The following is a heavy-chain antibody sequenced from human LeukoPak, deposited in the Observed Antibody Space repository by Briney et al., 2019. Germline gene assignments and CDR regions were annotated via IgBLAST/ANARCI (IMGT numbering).Heavy chain of an antibody. CDR2: IYYSGST. D-gene: IGHD3-22*01. J-gene: IGHJ4*02. CDR3: AREGADDYYDSSGYPTYYFDY. CDR1: GGSISSSSYY. Sequence: SETLSLTCTVSGGSISSSSYYWGWIRQPPGKGLEWIGSIYYSGSTYYNPSLKSRVTISVDTSKNQFSLKLSSVTAADTAVYYCAREGADDYYDSSGYPTYYFDYWGQGTLVTVSS. V-gene: IGHV4-39*07.